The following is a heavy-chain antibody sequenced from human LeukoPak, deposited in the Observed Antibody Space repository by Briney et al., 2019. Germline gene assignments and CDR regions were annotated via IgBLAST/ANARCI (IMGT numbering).Heavy chain of an antibody. V-gene: IGHV3-30*01. CDR3: ARDLSSSWYYYFDY. CDR2: ISYDGSDK. CDR1: GFAFSSYA. D-gene: IGHD6-13*01. Sequence: PGGSLRLSCAASGFAFSSYAMHWVRQAPGKGLEWVAVISYDGSDKYYADSVKGRFTISRDNSKNTLYLQMNSLRAEDTAAYYCARDLSSSWYYYFDYWGQGTLVTVSS. J-gene: IGHJ4*02.